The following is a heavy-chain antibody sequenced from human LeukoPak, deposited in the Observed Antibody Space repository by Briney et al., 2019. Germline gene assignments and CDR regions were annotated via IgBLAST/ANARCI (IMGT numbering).Heavy chain of an antibody. CDR2: ISSSSSYI. V-gene: IGHV3-21*01. Sequence: GGSLRLSCAASGFTFSSYSMNWVRQAPGKGLEWVSSISSSSSYIYYADSVKGRFTISRDNAKNSLYLQMNSLRAEDTAVYYCARDRSTMVRGAPPSDYWGQGTLVTVSS. CDR3: ARDRSTMVRGAPPSDY. D-gene: IGHD3-10*01. J-gene: IGHJ4*02. CDR1: GFTFSSYS.